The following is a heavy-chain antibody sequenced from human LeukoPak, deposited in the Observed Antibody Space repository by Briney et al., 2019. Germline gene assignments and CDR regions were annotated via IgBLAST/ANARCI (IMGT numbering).Heavy chain of an antibody. J-gene: IGHJ5*02. CDR3: ARDSSGWYDH. D-gene: IGHD6-19*01. V-gene: IGHV3-53*01. CDR1: GFTVSTNY. Sequence: PGGSLRLSCAASGFTVSTNYMRWVRQAPGRGLEWVSVIYAGGTTYYADPVRGRFTISRDNSKNTLYLQMNSLRDEGTAVYYCARDSSGWYDHWGQGTLVTVSS. CDR2: IYAGGTT.